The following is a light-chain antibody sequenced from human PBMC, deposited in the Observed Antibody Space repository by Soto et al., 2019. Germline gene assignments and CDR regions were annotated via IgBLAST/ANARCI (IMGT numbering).Light chain of an antibody. CDR1: QSVSNNY. CDR3: QQYGSSGT. CDR2: GAS. Sequence: EIVLTQSPGTLSLSPGERATISCRASQSVSNNYLAWYQQKPGQAPRRLIYGASNRATGIPDRFSGSGSGTDFTLTISRLEPEDFAVYYCQQYGSSGTFGQGTKVDIK. V-gene: IGKV3-20*01. J-gene: IGKJ1*01.